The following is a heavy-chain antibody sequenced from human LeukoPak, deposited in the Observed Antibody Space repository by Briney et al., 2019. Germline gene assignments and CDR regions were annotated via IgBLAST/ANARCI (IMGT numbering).Heavy chain of an antibody. J-gene: IGHJ4*02. V-gene: IGHV1-2*02. Sequence: ASVKVSCKASGYTFTGYYIHWVRQAPGQGLDWMGWINPNSGATYYTQNFQGRVTMTRDTSINTVYMELSRLTSDDTDMYYCARAPIYCTSSSCGLAYFDYWGQGTLLTVSS. D-gene: IGHD2-2*01. CDR2: INPNSGAT. CDR3: ARAPIYCTSSSCGLAYFDY. CDR1: GYTFTGYY.